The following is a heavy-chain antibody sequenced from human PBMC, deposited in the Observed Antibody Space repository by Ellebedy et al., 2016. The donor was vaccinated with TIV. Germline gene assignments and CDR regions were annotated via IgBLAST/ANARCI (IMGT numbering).Heavy chain of an antibody. V-gene: IGHV4-39*01. J-gene: IGHJ3*02. D-gene: IGHD4-17*01. CDR3: ARATVTDAFDI. CDR1: GGSISSNDYF. Sequence: MPSETLSLTCTVSGGSISSNDYFWGWIRQAPGQGLEWIGSIFHSGNTYYNPSLKTRVTVSIDTSKNQFSLKMRSVTAADTAVYYCARATVTDAFDIWGQGTMVTVSS. CDR2: IFHSGNT.